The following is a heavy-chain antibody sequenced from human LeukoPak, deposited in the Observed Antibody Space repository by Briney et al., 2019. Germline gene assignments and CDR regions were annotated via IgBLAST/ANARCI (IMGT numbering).Heavy chain of an antibody. CDR2: INPSGGST. CDR3: ARVRFGKFGTVY. Sequence: ASVKVSCKASGYTFASYYMHWVRQAPGQGLEWMGIINPSGGSTSYAQKFQGRVTMTRDTSTSTVYMELSSLRSEDTAVYYCARVRFGKFGTVYWGQGTLVTVSS. D-gene: IGHD3-10*01. CDR1: GYTFASYY. J-gene: IGHJ4*02. V-gene: IGHV1-46*01.